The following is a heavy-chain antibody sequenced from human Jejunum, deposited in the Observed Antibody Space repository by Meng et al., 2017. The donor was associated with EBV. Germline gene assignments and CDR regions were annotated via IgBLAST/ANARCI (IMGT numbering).Heavy chain of an antibody. J-gene: IGHJ4*02. CDR2: IYHIGST. V-gene: IGHV4-30-2*01. CDR3: ARGGPDFGDYVPFDY. Sequence: LQGPGSGLVKPSQTLSLTCAVSGDSITRGAYLWSWIRQPPGKGLEWIGNIYHIGSTYYNPSLKSRVTISVDRSKNQFSLKLTSVTAADTAVYYCARGGPDFGDYVPFDYWGQGTLVTVSS. CDR1: GDSITRGAYL. D-gene: IGHD4-17*01.